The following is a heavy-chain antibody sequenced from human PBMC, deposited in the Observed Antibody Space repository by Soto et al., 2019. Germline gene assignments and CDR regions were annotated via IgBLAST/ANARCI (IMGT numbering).Heavy chain of an antibody. V-gene: IGHV3-21*01. CDR2: ISSSSSYI. CDR1: GFTFSSYS. Sequence: GGSLRLSCAASGFTFSSYSMNWVRQAPGKGLEWVSSISSSSSYIYYADSVKGRFTISRDNAKNSLYLQMNSLRAEDTAVYYCARDKPRHRITMIKPYAFDIWGQGTMVTVSS. CDR3: ARDKPRHRITMIKPYAFDI. J-gene: IGHJ3*02. D-gene: IGHD3-22*01.